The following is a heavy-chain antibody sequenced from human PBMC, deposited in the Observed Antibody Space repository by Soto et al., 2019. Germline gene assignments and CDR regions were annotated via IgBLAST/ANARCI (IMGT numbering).Heavy chain of an antibody. CDR1: GFTFSSYA. D-gene: IGHD5-12*01. J-gene: IGHJ4*02. Sequence: EVQLVESGGGLVQPGGSLRLSCAASGFTFSSYAMHWVRQAPGKGLEYVSGISSNGGSTDYANSVEGRFTISRDNSKNTLYLQMGSLRAEDMAVYYCARGGRGYEFDYWGQGTLVTVSS. CDR2: ISSNGGST. CDR3: ARGGRGYEFDY. V-gene: IGHV3-64*01.